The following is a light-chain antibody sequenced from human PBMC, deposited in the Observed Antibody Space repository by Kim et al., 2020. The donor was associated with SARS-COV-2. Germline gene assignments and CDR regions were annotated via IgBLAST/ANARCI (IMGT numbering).Light chain of an antibody. CDR1: QGISNY. V-gene: IGKV1-27*01. CDR2: AAS. J-gene: IGKJ3*01. CDR3: QKYNSAPFT. Sequence: DIQMTQSPSSLSASVGGRVTITCRASQGISNYLAWYQQKPGKVPKLLIYAASALQPGVPSRFSGSGSGTDFTLTISSLQPEDVGSYYCQKYNSAPFTFCPGTKVDIK.